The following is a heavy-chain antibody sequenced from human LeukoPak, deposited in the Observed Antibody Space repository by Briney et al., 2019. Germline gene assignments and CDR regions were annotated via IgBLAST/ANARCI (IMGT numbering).Heavy chain of an antibody. CDR1: GFTFSSYS. CDR3: AKDRSYYDSSGYYAL. J-gene: IGHJ4*02. V-gene: IGHV3-21*04. CDR2: ISSSSSYI. D-gene: IGHD3-22*01. Sequence: PGGSLRLSCAASGFTFSSYSMNWVRQAPGKGLEWVSSISSSSSYIYYADSVKGRFTISRDNSKNTLYLQMNSLRAEDTAVYYCAKDRSYYDSSGYYALWGQGTLVTVSS.